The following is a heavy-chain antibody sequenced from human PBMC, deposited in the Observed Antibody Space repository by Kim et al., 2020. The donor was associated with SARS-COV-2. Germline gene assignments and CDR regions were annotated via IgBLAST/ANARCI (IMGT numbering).Heavy chain of an antibody. Sequence: SETLSLTCAVYGGSFSGYYWSWIRQPPGKGLEWIGEINHSGSTNYNPSLKSRVTISVDTSKNQFSLKLSSVTAADTAVYYCARGGPYCSGGSCSSYYYYYYGMDVWGQGTTVTVSS. V-gene: IGHV4-34*01. CDR2: INHSGST. D-gene: IGHD2-15*01. CDR3: ARGGPYCSGGSCSSYYYYYYGMDV. J-gene: IGHJ6*02. CDR1: GGSFSGYY.